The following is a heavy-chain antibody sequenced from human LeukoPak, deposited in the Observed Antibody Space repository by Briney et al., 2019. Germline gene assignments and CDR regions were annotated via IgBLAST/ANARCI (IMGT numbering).Heavy chain of an antibody. CDR1: GFTFSNYW. CDR3: AKLISPYDY. D-gene: IGHD5-24*01. J-gene: IGHJ4*02. V-gene: IGHV3-74*01. Sequence: GGSLRLSCAASGFTFSNYWMHWVRQAPGKGLVWVSRINSDARSTSYADSVKGRFTISRDNAKNTLYLQMNSLRAEDTAVYYCAKLISPYDYWGQGTLVLVSS. CDR2: INSDARST.